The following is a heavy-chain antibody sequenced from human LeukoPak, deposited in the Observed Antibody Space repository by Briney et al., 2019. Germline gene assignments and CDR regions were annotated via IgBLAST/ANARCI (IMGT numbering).Heavy chain of an antibody. CDR3: ARSSSGFLDFDY. J-gene: IGHJ4*02. V-gene: IGHV3-23*01. CDR1: GFTFSSHA. Sequence: TGGSLRLSCAASGFTFSSHAMSWVRQAPGKGLEWVSAISGGGGSTYYADSVKVRFTISRDNSQNTLYLQMNSLRAEDTAEYYCARSSSGFLDFDYWGQGTLVTVSS. CDR2: ISGGGGST. D-gene: IGHD6-19*01.